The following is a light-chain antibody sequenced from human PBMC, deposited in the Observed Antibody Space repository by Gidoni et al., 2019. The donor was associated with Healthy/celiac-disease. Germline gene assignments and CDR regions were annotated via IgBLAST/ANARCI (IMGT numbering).Light chain of an antibody. J-gene: IGKJ1*01. CDR1: QSGSSSY. CDR3: QQYGSLWT. CDR2: GAS. V-gene: IGKV3-20*01. Sequence: EIVLTQSPGTLSLSPGERATLSCRASQSGSSSYVAWYQQKPGQAPRLLIYGASSRATGIPDRFSGSGSGTDFTLTISRLEPEDFAVYYCQQYGSLWTFGQGTKVEIK.